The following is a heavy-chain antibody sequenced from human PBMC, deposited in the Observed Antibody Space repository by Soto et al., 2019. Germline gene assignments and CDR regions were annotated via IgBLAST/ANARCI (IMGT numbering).Heavy chain of an antibody. J-gene: IGHJ4*02. D-gene: IGHD4-17*01. Sequence: QVQLQESGPGLVKPSQTLSLTCTVSGGSISSGGYYWSWIRQHPGKGLEWIGYIYYSGSTYYNPSLKRRVTISVDTSKNQFSLKLSSVTAADTAVYYCARLYGDYAGYYFDYWGQGTLVTVSS. CDR3: ARLYGDYAGYYFDY. CDR1: GGSISSGGYY. V-gene: IGHV4-31*03. CDR2: IYYSGST.